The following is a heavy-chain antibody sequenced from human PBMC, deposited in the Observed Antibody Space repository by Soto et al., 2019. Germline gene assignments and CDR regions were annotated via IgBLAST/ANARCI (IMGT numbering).Heavy chain of an antibody. CDR1: GYTFTSYS. CDR3: ARYCSSTSCDHYFDY. CDR2: ISVNNGNT. D-gene: IGHD2-2*01. V-gene: IGHV1-18*01. Sequence: ASVKVSCKASGYTFTSYSVSWVRQAPGQGLEWMGWISVNNGNTNYAQKLQGRVTMTTDTSTSTAYMELRSLRSDDTAVYYCARYCSSTSCDHYFDYWGQGTLVTVSS. J-gene: IGHJ4*02.